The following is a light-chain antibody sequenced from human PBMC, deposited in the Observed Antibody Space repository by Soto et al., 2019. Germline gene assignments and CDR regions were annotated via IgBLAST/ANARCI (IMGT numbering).Light chain of an antibody. Sequence: QSSLTQPASVSGSPGQSITISCTGTSSDIGTYNFVSSYQQHPGKAPKLMLYDVNIRPSGVSNRFSGSKSGNTASLTISGLQAEDEADYYCTSWTTSTTMIFGRGTKLPVL. J-gene: IGLJ2*01. CDR2: DVN. V-gene: IGLV2-14*03. CDR3: TSWTTSTTMI. CDR1: SSDIGTYNF.